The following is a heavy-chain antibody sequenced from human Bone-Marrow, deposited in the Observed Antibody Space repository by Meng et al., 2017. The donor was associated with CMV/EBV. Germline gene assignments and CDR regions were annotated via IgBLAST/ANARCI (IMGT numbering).Heavy chain of an antibody. V-gene: IGHV3-11*04. CDR1: GFTFSDYY. CDR2: ISSSGSTI. D-gene: IGHD2-21*01. J-gene: IGHJ3*02. Sequence: GGSLRLSCAASGFTFSDYYMSWIRQAPGKGLEWVSYISSSGSTIYYADSVKGRFTISRDNAKNSLYLQMNSLRAEDTAVYYCAHIVVVNGGDAFDIWGQGTMVTVSS. CDR3: AHIVVVNGGDAFDI.